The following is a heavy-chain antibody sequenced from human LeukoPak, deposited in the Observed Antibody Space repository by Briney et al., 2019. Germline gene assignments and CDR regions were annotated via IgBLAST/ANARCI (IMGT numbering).Heavy chain of an antibody. V-gene: IGHV4-39*07. CDR1: GGSISSSSYH. CDR3: ARDSGSSWYGYYFDY. J-gene: IGHJ4*02. CDR2: IHYSGST. D-gene: IGHD6-13*01. Sequence: SETLSLTCSVSGGSISSSSYHWAWIRQPPGKGLEWIGSIHYSGSTYYNPSLKSRVTISVDTSENQFSLKLSSVTAADTAVYYCARDSGSSWYGYYFDYWGQGTLVTVSS.